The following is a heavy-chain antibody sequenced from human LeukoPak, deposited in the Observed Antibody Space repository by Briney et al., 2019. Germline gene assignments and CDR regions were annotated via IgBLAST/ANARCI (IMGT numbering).Heavy chain of an antibody. CDR2: IYPGDSDT. J-gene: IGHJ4*02. CDR3: AIPSGGFDY. CDR1: GYTFATNW. V-gene: IGHV5-51*01. D-gene: IGHD3-16*01. Sequence: GESLKISCKGVGYTFATNWIGWVRQMPGKGLEWMGIIYPGDSDTRYSPSFQGQVTISADKSISTVYLQWSSLKASDTAMYYCAIPSGGFDYWGQGTLVTVSS.